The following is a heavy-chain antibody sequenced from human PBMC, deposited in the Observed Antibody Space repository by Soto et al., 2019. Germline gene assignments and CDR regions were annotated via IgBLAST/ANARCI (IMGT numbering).Heavy chain of an antibody. J-gene: IGHJ6*02. CDR3: ARGLWAGYYYYGMDV. V-gene: IGHV4-31*03. CDR1: GGSISSGGYY. D-gene: IGHD6-19*01. Sequence: PSETLSLTCTVSGGSISSGGYYWSWIRQHPGKGLEWSGYIYYSGSTYYNPSLKSRVTISVDTAKNQFSLKLSSVTAADTAVYYCARGLWAGYYYYGMDVWGQGTTVTVSS. CDR2: IYYSGST.